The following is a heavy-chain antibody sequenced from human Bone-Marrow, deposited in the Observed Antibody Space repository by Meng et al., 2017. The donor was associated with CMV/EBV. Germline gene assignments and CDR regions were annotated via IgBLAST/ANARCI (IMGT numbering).Heavy chain of an antibody. V-gene: IGHV1-18*01. Sequence: ASVKVSCKASGYSFSSYGISWVRQAPGQGLEWMGWISAYNGNTNYAQRLQGRVTMTTDTSTSTAYMELRGLRSDDTAVYYCARGYGSGSYLHFDYWGQGTLVTVSS. CDR1: GYSFSSYG. J-gene: IGHJ4*02. CDR2: ISAYNGNT. CDR3: ARGYGSGSYLHFDY. D-gene: IGHD3-10*01.